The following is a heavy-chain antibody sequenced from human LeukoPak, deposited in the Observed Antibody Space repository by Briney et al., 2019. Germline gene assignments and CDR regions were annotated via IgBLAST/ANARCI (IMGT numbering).Heavy chain of an antibody. D-gene: IGHD5-18*01. CDR1: GFTFSSYW. V-gene: IGHV3-7*01. Sequence: GGSLRLSCAASGFTFSSYWMSWVRQAPGKGLEWVANIKQDGSEKYYVDSVKGRFTISRDNAKNSLYLQMNSLRAEDTAVYYCASNLGYSYALRLYWGQGTLVTVSS. CDR2: IKQDGSEK. CDR3: ASNLGYSYALRLY. J-gene: IGHJ4*02.